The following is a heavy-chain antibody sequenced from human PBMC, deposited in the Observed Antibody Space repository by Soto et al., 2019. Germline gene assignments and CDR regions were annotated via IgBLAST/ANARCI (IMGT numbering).Heavy chain of an antibody. D-gene: IGHD2-15*01. J-gene: IGHJ5*02. CDR3: ARVVVLLFDVGWFDP. Sequence: ASVKVSCKASGYTFTSYGISWVRQAPGQGLEWMGWISAYNGNTNYAQKLQGRVTMTTDTSTSTAYMELRSLRSDDTAVYYCARVVVLLFDVGWFDPWGQGTLVTVSS. CDR2: ISAYNGNT. V-gene: IGHV1-18*01. CDR1: GYTFTSYG.